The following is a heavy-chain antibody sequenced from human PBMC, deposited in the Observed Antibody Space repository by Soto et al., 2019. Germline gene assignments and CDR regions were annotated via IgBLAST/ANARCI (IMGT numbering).Heavy chain of an antibody. J-gene: IGHJ3*02. V-gene: IGHV3-33*01. D-gene: IGHD1-1*01. CDR1: GFTFSSYG. Sequence: QVQLVESGGGVVQPGRSLRLSCAASGFTFSSYGMHWVRQAPGKGLEWVAVIWYDGSNKYYADSVKGRFTISRDNSKNTLYLQMNSLRAEDTAVYYCARALDLLDHDAFDIWGQGTMVTVSS. CDR2: IWYDGSNK. CDR3: ARALDLLDHDAFDI.